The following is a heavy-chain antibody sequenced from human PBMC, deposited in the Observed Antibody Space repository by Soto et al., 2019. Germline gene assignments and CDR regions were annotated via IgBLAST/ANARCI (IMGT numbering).Heavy chain of an antibody. D-gene: IGHD3-22*01. J-gene: IGHJ1*01. CDR3: ATYSYDSSAYTEYFQH. V-gene: IGHV3-74*01. CDR1: GFTFSSYW. CDR2: INSDGSST. Sequence: EVQLVESGGGLVQPGGSLRLSCAASGFTFSSYWMHWVRQAPGKGLVWVSHINSDGSSTTYADSVKGRFTISRDNAKNTLYLQMNSLGAKDRAVFYCATYSYDSSAYTEYFQHWGQGTLVTVSS.